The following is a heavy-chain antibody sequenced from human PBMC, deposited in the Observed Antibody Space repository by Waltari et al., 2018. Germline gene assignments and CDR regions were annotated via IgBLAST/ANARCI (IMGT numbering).Heavy chain of an antibody. CDR3: ASSSGWWYYAFDI. CDR1: GYTFTSYD. CDR2: MNPNSGNT. V-gene: IGHV1-8*03. J-gene: IGHJ3*02. D-gene: IGHD6-19*01. Sequence: QVQLVQSGAEVKKPGASVKVSCEASGYTFTSYDIKWVRQATGQGLEWMGWMNPNSGNTGYAQKFQGRVTITRNTSISTAYMELSSLRSEDTAVYYCASSSGWWYYAFDIWGQGTMVTVSS.